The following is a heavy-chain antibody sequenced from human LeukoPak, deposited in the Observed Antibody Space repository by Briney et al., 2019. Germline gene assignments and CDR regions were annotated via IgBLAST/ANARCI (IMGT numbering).Heavy chain of an antibody. CDR1: GFTFSRYV. D-gene: IGHD6-19*01. V-gene: IGHV3-23*01. J-gene: IGHJ4*02. Sequence: GGSLRLSCAASGFTFSRYVMTWVRQAPGKGLEGVAVINDSGGSTYYADSVKGPFTISRGNSKNTLYLQMNSLRAEHTAVYYCAKDRQSGWPYFDYWGPGTLVTVSS. CDR2: INDSGGST. CDR3: AKDRQSGWPYFDY.